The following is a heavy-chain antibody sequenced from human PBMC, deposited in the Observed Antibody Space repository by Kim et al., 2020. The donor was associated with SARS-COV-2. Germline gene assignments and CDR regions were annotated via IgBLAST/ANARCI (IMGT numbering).Heavy chain of an antibody. V-gene: IGHV1-3*01. CDR1: GHIFTRDS. D-gene: IGHD3-16*01. CDR3: LGGFYFDY. CDR2: IDCGNGNT. J-gene: IGHJ4*02. Sequence: ASVKVSCKTSGHIFTRDSIHWVRQAPRQGLEWMGGIDCGNGNTIYSQKFQGRVTFTTDTSASTAYMELSFLRSEDSAVYYCLGGFYFDYWGQETLVTVAS.